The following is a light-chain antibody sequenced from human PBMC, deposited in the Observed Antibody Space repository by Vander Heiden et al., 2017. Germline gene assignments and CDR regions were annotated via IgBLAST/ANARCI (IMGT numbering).Light chain of an antibody. Sequence: DIQMTQSPSSLSASVGDRVTITCRTSQSISSYVNWFQQKPGKAPKLLIHAASSLQSGVPSRFSGSGSRTDFTLTISSLQPEDFATYYCQQTYNTPYTFGQGTKMGLK. V-gene: IGKV1-39*01. CDR3: QQTYNTPYT. J-gene: IGKJ2*01. CDR1: QSISSY. CDR2: AAS.